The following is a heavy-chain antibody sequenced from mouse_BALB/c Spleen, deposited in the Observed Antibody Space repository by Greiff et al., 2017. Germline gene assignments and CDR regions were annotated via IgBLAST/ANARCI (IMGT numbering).Heavy chain of an antibody. D-gene: IGHD2-3*01. CDR1: GYTFTSYV. V-gene: IGHV1-14*01. Sequence: LVESGPELVKPGASVKMSCKASGYTFTSYVMHWVKQKPGQGLEWIGYINPYNDGTKYNEKFKGKATLTSDKSSSTAYMELSSLTSEDSAVYYCARKSMISNYAMDYWGQGTSVTVSS. CDR2: INPYNDGT. CDR3: ARKSMISNYAMDY. J-gene: IGHJ4*01.